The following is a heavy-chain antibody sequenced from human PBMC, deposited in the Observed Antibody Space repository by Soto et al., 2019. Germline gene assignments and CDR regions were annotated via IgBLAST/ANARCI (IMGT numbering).Heavy chain of an antibody. J-gene: IGHJ5*02. CDR1: GGSINSSSYF. V-gene: IGHV4-39*01. D-gene: IGHD6-19*01. CDR3: ARHYSSGSRNWFDP. Sequence: SETLSLTCSVSGGSINSSSYFWGWVRQPPGKGLEWIGSIYYSGSTYYNPSLRSRVTISVDTSKKQFSMKLSYEKAADTAVFYCARHYSSGSRNWFDPWGQGTMVTVSS. CDR2: IYYSGST.